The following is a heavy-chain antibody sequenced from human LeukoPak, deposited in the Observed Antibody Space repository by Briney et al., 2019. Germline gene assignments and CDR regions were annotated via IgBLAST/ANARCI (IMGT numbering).Heavy chain of an antibody. D-gene: IGHD3-10*01. Sequence: GGSLRLSCAASGFTFSSYGMSWVRQAPGKGLEWVSAISGSGGSTYYADSVKGRFTISRDNSKNTLYLQMNSLRAEDTAVYYCARAWIPMVRDPLDYWGQGTLVTVSS. CDR1: GFTFSSYG. J-gene: IGHJ4*02. V-gene: IGHV3-23*01. CDR3: ARAWIPMVRDPLDY. CDR2: ISGSGGST.